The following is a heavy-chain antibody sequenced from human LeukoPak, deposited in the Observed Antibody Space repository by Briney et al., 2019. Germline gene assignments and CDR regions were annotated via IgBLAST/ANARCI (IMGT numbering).Heavy chain of an antibody. V-gene: IGHV1-18*01. D-gene: IGHD3-22*01. Sequence: GASVKVSCKASGYTFTNYGMSWVRQAPGQGLEWMGWISAKNGNTDYAQKLQGRVTMTTDTSTSTAYMELRSLRSDDTAVYYCARETLDYYDSSGTFDYWGQGTLVTVSS. CDR1: GYTFTNYG. CDR3: ARETLDYYDSSGTFDY. CDR2: ISAKNGNT. J-gene: IGHJ4*02.